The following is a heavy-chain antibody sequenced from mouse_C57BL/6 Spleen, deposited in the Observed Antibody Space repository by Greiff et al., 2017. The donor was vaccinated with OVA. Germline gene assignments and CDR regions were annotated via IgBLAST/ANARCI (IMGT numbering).Heavy chain of an antibody. D-gene: IGHD2-2*01. CDR2: IYPGNSDT. CDR1: GYTFTSYW. J-gene: IGHJ3*01. V-gene: IGHV1-5*01. Sequence: VQLQQSGTVLARPGASVKMSCKTSGYTFTSYWMHWVKQRPGQGLEWIGAIYPGNSDTSYNQTFKGKAKLTAVTSASTAYMELSSLTNEDSAVYYCTTLYVYDGFAYWGQGTLVTVSA. CDR3: TTLYVYDGFAY.